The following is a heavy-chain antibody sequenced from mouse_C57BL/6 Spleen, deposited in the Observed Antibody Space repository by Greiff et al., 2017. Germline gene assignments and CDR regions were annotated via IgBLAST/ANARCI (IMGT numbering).Heavy chain of an antibody. V-gene: IGHV5-4*01. J-gene: IGHJ2*01. D-gene: IGHD5-1*01. CDR2: ISDGGSYT. CDR1: GFTFSSYA. CDR3: ARYPYYFDY. Sequence: EVQGVESGGGLVKPGGSLKLSCAASGFTFSSYAMSWVRQTPEKRLEWVATISDGGSYTYYPDNVKGRFTISRDNAKNNLYLQMSHLKSEDTAMYYCARYPYYFDYWGQGTTLTVSS.